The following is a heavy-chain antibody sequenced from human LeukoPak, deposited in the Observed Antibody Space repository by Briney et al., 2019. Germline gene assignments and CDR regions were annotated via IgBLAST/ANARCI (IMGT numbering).Heavy chain of an antibody. CDR3: IALAWTVADSYMDV. V-gene: IGHV3-73*01. CDR1: GFTFSGFA. J-gene: IGHJ6*03. D-gene: IGHD1-1*01. CDR2: IRSKANSYAT. Sequence: GGSLRLSCEASGFTFSGFAIHWVRQASGKGLEWVGRIRSKANSYATAYTASVKGRFTISRDDSKNTAILQMNSLKTEDTALYYCIALAWTVADSYMDVWGKGTTVTVSS.